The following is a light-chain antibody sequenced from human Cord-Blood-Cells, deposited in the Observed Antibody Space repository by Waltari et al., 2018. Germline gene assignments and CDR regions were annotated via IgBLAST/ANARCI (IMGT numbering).Light chain of an antibody. Sequence: TGTSSDVGGYNYVSWYQQHPGKAPKLMIYDVSNRPSGVSNRFSGSKSGNTASLTISGLQAEDEADYYCSSYTSSSTLVVFGTGTKVTVL. V-gene: IGLV2-14*04. CDR1: SSDVGGYNY. J-gene: IGLJ1*01. CDR2: DVS. CDR3: SSYTSSSTLVV.